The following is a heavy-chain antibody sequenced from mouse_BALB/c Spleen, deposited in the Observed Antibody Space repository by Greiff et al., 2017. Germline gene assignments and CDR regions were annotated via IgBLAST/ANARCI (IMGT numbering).Heavy chain of an antibody. CDR1: GFNIKDTY. CDR3: AREGLLRYYFDY. Sequence: EVKLVESGAELVKPGASVKLSCTASGFNIKDTYMHWVKQRPEQGLEWIGRIDPANGNTKYDPKFQGKATITADTSSNTAYLQLSSLTSEDTAVYYCAREGLLRYYFDYWGQGTTLTVSS. CDR2: IDPANGNT. J-gene: IGHJ2*01. D-gene: IGHD1-1*01. V-gene: IGHV14-3*02.